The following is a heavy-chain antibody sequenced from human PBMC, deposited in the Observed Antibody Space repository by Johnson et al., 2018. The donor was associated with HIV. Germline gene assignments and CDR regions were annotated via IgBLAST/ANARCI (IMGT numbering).Heavy chain of an antibody. CDR3: ARDRRGSGAFDI. Sequence: VQLVESGGNLVQPGGSLRLSCAASGFIFSSHAMTWLRQAPGKGLEWVSAIGTAGDTYYPGSAKGRFTISRENAKNSLYLQMNSLRAGDTAVYYCARDRRGSGAFDIWGQGTMVTVSS. CDR2: IGTAGDT. J-gene: IGHJ3*02. D-gene: IGHD3-10*01. CDR1: GFIFSSHA. V-gene: IGHV3-13*01.